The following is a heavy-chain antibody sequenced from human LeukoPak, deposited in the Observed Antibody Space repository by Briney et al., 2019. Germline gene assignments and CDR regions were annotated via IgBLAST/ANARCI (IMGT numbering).Heavy chain of an antibody. D-gene: IGHD3-10*01. V-gene: IGHV3-53*01. CDR3: AREYGLGSWGSFDY. CDR2: IYNGGGT. J-gene: IGHJ4*02. Sequence: PGGSLRLSCAASGFTVSSTCMTWVRQAPGKGLEWIPLIYNGGGTYYADSVKGRFTISRDNSKNTLYLQMSSLRAEDTAVYYCAREYGLGSWGSFDYWGQGTLVTVSS. CDR1: GFTVSSTC.